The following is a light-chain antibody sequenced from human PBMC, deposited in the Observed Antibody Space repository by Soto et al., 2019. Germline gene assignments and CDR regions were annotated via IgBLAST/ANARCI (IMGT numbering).Light chain of an antibody. CDR3: QSYDSSKWV. Sequence: FVLTQPHSVSESPGKTVTISCTRSSGSIASNYVQWYQQRPGSAPTTVIYEDNQRPSGVPDRFSGSIDSSSNSASLTISGLKAEDEADYYCQSYDSSKWVFGGGTKLTVL. V-gene: IGLV6-57*03. CDR1: SGSIASNY. CDR2: EDN. J-gene: IGLJ3*02.